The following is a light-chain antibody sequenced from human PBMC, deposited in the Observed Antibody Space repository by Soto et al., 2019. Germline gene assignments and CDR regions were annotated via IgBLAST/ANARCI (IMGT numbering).Light chain of an antibody. CDR3: SSYTSSSTFV. CDR1: SSDVRSYNR. J-gene: IGLJ1*01. V-gene: IGLV2-18*02. CDR2: EVN. Sequence: QSALTQPASVSRSPVQSITISCTGTSSDVRSYNRVSWYQQPPGTAPKLMIYEVNNRPSGVPDRFSGSKSGNTASLTISGLQAEDEADYYCSSYTSSSTFVFGTGTKVTVL.